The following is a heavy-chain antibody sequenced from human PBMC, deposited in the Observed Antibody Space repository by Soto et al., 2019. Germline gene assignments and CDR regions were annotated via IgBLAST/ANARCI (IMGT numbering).Heavy chain of an antibody. V-gene: IGHV3-21*01. CDR2: ISSGSSYI. J-gene: IGHJ6*02. D-gene: IGHD6-13*01. CDR1: GFTFSSYS. CDR3: ARDAAAGGYYYYYGMDV. Sequence: GGSLRLSCAASGFTFSSYSMNWVRQAPGKGLEWVSSISSGSSYIYYADSVKGRFTISRDNAKNSLYLQMNSLRAEDTAVYYCARDAAAGGYYYYYGMDVWGQGTTVTVSS.